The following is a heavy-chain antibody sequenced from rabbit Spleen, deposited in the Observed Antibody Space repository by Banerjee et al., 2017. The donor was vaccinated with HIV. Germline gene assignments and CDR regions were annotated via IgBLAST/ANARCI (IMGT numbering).Heavy chain of an antibody. CDR1: GFSFSDRDV. D-gene: IGHD8-1*01. CDR3: ARDDGTSFSTYGMDL. Sequence: QEQLEESGGGLVKPEGSLTLTCKASGFSFSDRDVMCWVRQAPGKGLEWIGFIYTGNGKNYYASWAKGRFTISKTSSTTVTLQLTSLTAADTATYFCARDDGTSFSTYGMDLWGPGTLVTVS. V-gene: IGHV1S45*01. CDR2: IYTGNGKN. J-gene: IGHJ6*01.